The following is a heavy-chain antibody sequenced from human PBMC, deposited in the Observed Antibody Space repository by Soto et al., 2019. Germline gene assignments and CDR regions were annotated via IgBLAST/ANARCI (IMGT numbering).Heavy chain of an antibody. CDR1: GASFSGYY. D-gene: IGHD2-2*01. CDR3: ARSDCSSTSCYTDYPT. CDR2: INHSGST. Sequence: SETLSLTCAVYGASFSGYYWSWIRQPPGKGLEWIGEINHSGSTNYNPSLKSRVTISVDTSKNQSSLKLSSVTAADTAVDYCARSDCSSTSCYTDYPTWGQGTLVTVSS. V-gene: IGHV4-34*01. J-gene: IGHJ5*02.